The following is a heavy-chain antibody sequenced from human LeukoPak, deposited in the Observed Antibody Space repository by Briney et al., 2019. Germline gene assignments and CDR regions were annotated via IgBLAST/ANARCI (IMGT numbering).Heavy chain of an antibody. V-gene: IGHV3-64*01. CDR3: ARSRGYDTRDFDY. D-gene: IGHD5-12*01. J-gene: IGHJ4*02. CDR1: GVAFSSYH. Sequence: GGSLRLSCAASGVAFSSYHMHWVRQAPGKGLEYVSGISSNGGSTYYANSVKGRFTISRDNSKNTLYLQMGSLRAEDMAVYYCARSRGYDTRDFDYWGQGTLVTVSS. CDR2: ISSNGGST.